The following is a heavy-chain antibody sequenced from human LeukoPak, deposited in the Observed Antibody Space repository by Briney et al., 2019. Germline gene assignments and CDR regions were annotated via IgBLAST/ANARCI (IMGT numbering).Heavy chain of an antibody. CDR2: IGGTGDDT. CDR1: GFTLSDYA. CDR3: AKDLEKFYYDSSGYPDY. V-gene: IGHV3-23*01. D-gene: IGHD3-22*01. Sequence: PGGSLRLSCVASGFTLSDYAMSWVRQAPGKGLEWVSSIGGTGDDTFYADSVRGRFTISRDNSKNTLYLQMNSLRAEDTAVYYCAKDLEKFYYDSSGYPDYWGQGTLVTVSS. J-gene: IGHJ4*02.